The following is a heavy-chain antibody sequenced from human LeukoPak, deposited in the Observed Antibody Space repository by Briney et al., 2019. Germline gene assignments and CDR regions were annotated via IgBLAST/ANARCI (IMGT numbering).Heavy chain of an antibody. V-gene: IGHV4-30-4*02. CDR2: IYYSGST. CDR1: GGSISSGDYY. CDR3: ARGSGHIADDY. Sequence: SETLSLTCTVSGGSISSGDYYWGWVRQPPGKGLEWIGYIYYSGSTYYNPSLKSRVTISVDTAKNQFSLKLSSVTAADTAVYYCARGSGHIADDYWGQGTLVTVSS. D-gene: IGHD6-13*01. J-gene: IGHJ4*02.